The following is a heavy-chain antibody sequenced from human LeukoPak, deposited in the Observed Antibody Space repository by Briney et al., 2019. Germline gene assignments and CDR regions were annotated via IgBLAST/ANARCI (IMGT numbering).Heavy chain of an antibody. Sequence: SETLSLTCTVSGGSISSYYWSWIRQPPGKGLEWIGYIYYSGSTNYNPSLKSRVTISVDTSKNQFSLKLSSVTAADTAVYYCARGIAVAALNWFDPSGQGTLVTVSS. CDR1: GGSISSYY. V-gene: IGHV4-59*01. CDR3: ARGIAVAALNWFDP. D-gene: IGHD6-19*01. CDR2: IYYSGST. J-gene: IGHJ5*02.